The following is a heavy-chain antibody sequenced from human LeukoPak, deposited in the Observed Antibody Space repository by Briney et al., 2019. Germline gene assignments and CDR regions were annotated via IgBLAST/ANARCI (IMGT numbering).Heavy chain of an antibody. D-gene: IGHD5-12*01. Sequence: SVKVSCKSSEDTFNNFVIDWVRQAPGQGLEWMGGIVPIFATANYAQRFKGGVTITADTSTGTVYMELRSLRSDDTAVYYCARGLQENLAWLQAFSAFDIWGQGTMVTVSS. CDR1: EDTFNNFV. J-gene: IGHJ3*02. V-gene: IGHV1-69*06. CDR3: ARGLQENLAWLQAFSAFDI. CDR2: IVPIFATA.